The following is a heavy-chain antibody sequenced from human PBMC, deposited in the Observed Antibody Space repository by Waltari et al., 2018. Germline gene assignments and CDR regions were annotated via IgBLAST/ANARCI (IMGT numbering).Heavy chain of an antibody. CDR3: ARDPRGDASFYYHMDV. Sequence: QGQLVESGGGVVQPGRSLRLSCEVSGFSFRTYPMHWVLQAPGKGLEWGAVVSFDENISDYADSVKGRFTISRDNSESTLYLQMNSLRAEDTAVYFCARDPRGDASFYYHMDVWGRGTTVTVSS. CDR2: VSFDENIS. D-gene: IGHD2-2*01. V-gene: IGHV3-30-3*01. CDR1: GFSFRTYP. J-gene: IGHJ6*03.